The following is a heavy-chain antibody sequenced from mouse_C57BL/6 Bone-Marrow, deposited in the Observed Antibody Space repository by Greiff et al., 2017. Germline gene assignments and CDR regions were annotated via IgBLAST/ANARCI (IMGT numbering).Heavy chain of an antibody. CDR3: ARDYSNYRWYFDV. J-gene: IGHJ1*03. V-gene: IGHV5-4*01. Sequence: EVHLVESGGGLVKPGGSLKLSCAASGFTFSSYAMSWVRQTPEKRLEWVATISDGGSYTYYPDNVKGRFTISRDNAKNNLYLQMSHLKSEDTAMYYCARDYSNYRWYFDVWGTGTTVTVSS. CDR1: GFTFSSYA. CDR2: ISDGGSYT. D-gene: IGHD2-5*01.